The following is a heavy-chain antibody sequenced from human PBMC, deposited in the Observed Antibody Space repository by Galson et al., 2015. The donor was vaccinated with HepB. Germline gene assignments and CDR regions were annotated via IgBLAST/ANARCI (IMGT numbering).Heavy chain of an antibody. J-gene: IGHJ4*02. V-gene: IGHV3-33*01. D-gene: IGHD3-16*01. Sequence: SLRLSCAASGFTFSSYGMHWVRQAPGKGLEWVAVIWYDGSNKYYADSVKGRFTISRDNSKNTLYLQMNSLRAEDTAVYYCARQFEGAAPYYFDYWGQGTLVTVSS. CDR2: IWYDGSNK. CDR1: GFTFSSYG. CDR3: ARQFEGAAPYYFDY.